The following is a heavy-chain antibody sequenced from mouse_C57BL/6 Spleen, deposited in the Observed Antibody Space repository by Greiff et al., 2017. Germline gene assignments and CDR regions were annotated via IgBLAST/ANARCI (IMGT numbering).Heavy chain of an antibody. J-gene: IGHJ2*01. D-gene: IGHD3-2*02. CDR1: GYSITSGYY. V-gene: IGHV3-6*01. CDR3: ARETAQATFDY. CDR2: ISYDGSN. Sequence: EVQLQESGPGLVKPSQSLSLTCSVTGYSITSGYYWNWIRQFPGNKLEWMGYISYDGSNNYNPSLKNRISITRDTSKNQFFLKLNSVTTEDTATYYGARETAQATFDYWGQGTTLTVSS.